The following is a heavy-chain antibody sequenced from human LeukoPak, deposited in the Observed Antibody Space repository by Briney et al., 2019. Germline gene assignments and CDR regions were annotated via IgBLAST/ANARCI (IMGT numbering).Heavy chain of an antibody. J-gene: IGHJ6*04. Sequence: SETLSLTCTVSGGSVSSGDYYWSWIRQPPGTGLEWIGSIYYSGSTYYNPSLKSRVTISVDTSKNQFSLNLRSVTAADTAVYYCARDRYKNYYGMDVWGKGTTVTVSS. V-gene: IGHV4-30-4*01. CDR2: IYYSGST. D-gene: IGHD1-1*01. CDR1: GGSVSSGDYY. CDR3: ARDRYKNYYGMDV.